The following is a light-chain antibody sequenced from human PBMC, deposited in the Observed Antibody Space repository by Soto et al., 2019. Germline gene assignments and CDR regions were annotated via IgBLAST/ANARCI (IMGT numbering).Light chain of an antibody. J-gene: IGLJ2*01. CDR2: EVN. CDR3: FSYVGSSTLV. CDR1: SSDVGSYNF. Sequence: QSALTQPASVSGSPGQSITISCTGTSSDVGSYNFVSWFQQHPGKAPKLMIYEVNKRPSGISNRFSGSKSGNTASLTISGLQAEDEADYYCFSYVGSSTLVFREETKVTVL. V-gene: IGLV2-23*02.